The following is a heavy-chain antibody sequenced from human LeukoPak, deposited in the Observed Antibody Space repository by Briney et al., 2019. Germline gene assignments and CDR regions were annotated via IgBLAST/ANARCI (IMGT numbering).Heavy chain of an antibody. CDR2: ISYDGSNK. V-gene: IGHV3-30*03. J-gene: IGHJ6*03. CDR3: ARDRIVVVPAAIPEDYYYYYYMDV. Sequence: GGSLRLSCAASKFTFSSYWMSWVRQAPGKGLEWVAVISYDGSNKYYADSVKGRFTISRDNSKNTLYPQMSSLGAEDAAVYYCARDRIVVVPAAIPEDYYYYYYMDVWGKGTTVTVSS. D-gene: IGHD2-2*01. CDR1: KFTFSSYW.